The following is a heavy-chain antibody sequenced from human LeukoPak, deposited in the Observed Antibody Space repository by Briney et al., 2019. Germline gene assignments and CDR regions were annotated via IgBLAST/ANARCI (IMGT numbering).Heavy chain of an antibody. CDR3: AKDQYYYGSGSFDY. Sequence: GGSLRLSCAASGFTFDDYAMHWVRQAPGEGLEWVSGISWNSGSIGYADSVKGRFTISRDNAKNSLYLQMNSLRAEDTALYYCAKDQYYYGSGSFDYWGQGTLVTVSS. V-gene: IGHV3-9*01. J-gene: IGHJ4*02. D-gene: IGHD3-10*01. CDR2: ISWNSGSI. CDR1: GFTFDDYA.